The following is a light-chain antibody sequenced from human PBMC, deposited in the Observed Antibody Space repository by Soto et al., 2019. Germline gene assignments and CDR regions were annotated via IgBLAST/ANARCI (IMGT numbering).Light chain of an antibody. V-gene: IGKV3-20*01. J-gene: IGKJ4*01. CDR3: QQYGSSPLT. CDR2: VAS. CDR1: QSVSSSY. Sequence: EIVLTQSPGTLSLSPGARAPLSCRASQSVSSSYLAWYQQKPGQAPRLLIYVASNRATGIPDRFSGSGSGTDFTLTISRLEPEDFAVYYCQQYGSSPLTFGGGTKVDIK.